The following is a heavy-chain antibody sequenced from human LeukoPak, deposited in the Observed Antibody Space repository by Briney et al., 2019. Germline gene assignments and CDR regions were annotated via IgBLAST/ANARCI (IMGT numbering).Heavy chain of an antibody. Sequence: GGSLRLSCAASGFTFSSYWMSWVRQAPGKGLEWVANIKDDGKDKYYVDSVRGRFTISKDNAKSSLSLQMNSLRADDTAIYYCARDRSRGFDLWGRGILVTVSS. J-gene: IGHJ5*02. CDR3: ARDRSRGFDL. V-gene: IGHV3-7*01. CDR2: IKDDGKDK. CDR1: GFTFSSYW.